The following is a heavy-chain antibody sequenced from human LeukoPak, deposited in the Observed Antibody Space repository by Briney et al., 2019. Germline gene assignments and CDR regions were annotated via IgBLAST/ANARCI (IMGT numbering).Heavy chain of an antibody. V-gene: IGHV4-59*01. CDR3: AGSYHYYMDV. CDR2: ISYIGST. CDR1: GGSINGYY. Sequence: PSETLSLTCTVSGGSINGYYWSWIRQPPGKGLEWIGYISYIGSTKYNPSLKSRVTISEDTSKKQFSLKLSSVTAADTAVYYCAGSYHYYMDVGGKGTTVTVSS. J-gene: IGHJ6*03.